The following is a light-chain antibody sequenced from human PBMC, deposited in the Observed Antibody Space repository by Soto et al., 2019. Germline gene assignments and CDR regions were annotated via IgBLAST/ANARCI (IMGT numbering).Light chain of an antibody. CDR3: QQYGSSPLYT. J-gene: IGKJ2*01. V-gene: IGKV3-20*01. CDR1: QSVSSSY. Sequence: EIVLTQSPGTLSLSPGERATLSCRASQSVSSSYLAWYQQKPGQAPRLLIYGASSRATGIPDRFSGSGSGTEVTLTISRLEPEDFAVHYCQQYGSSPLYTFGHGTKLEIK. CDR2: GAS.